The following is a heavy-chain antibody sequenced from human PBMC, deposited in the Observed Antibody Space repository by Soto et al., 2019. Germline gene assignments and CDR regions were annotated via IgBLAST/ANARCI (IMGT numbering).Heavy chain of an antibody. D-gene: IGHD3-3*01. CDR1: GFTFSSYG. CDR2: ISYDGSNK. V-gene: IGHV3-30*18. J-gene: IGHJ3*02. CDR3: ANEHTRPEGDFWSGYYHDAFDI. Sequence: GGSLRLSCAASGFTFSSYGMHWVRQAPGKGLEWVAVISYDGSNKYYADSVKGRFTISRDNSKNTLYLQMNSLRAEDTAVYYCANEHTRPEGDFWSGYYHDAFDIWGQGTMVTVSS.